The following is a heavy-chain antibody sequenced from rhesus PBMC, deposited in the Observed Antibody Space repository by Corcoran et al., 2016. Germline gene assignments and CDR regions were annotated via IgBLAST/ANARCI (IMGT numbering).Heavy chain of an antibody. CDR1: VLSINTTGTG. V-gene: IGHV2-95*01. D-gene: IGHD5-30*01. CDR2: IYWNDSK. J-gene: IGHJ4*01. CDR3: ARGGGYSGYTDYFDY. Sequence: QVTLKESGPALVKPTQTLPLTCTFSVLSINTTGTGVDWIRQPPGKALEWLAGIYWNDSKYYSTSLKSRLTISKDTSKNQVVLTMTNMDPVDTATYYCARGGGYSGYTDYFDYWGQGVLVTVSS.